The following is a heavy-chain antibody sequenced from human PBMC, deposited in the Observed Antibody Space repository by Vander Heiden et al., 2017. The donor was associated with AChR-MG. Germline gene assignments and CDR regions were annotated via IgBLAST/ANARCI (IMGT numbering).Heavy chain of an antibody. D-gene: IGHD3-16*02. Sequence: QLQLQESGPGLVKPSATPSLTCTVPGGSISSSSYYWGWIRQPPGKGLEWIGSIYYSGSTCYNPSLKSRVTMSVDTSKNQFSLKLSSVTAAYTAVYYCARRVYDYVWGSYRYHFDYWGQGTLVTVSS. CDR1: GGSISSSSYY. CDR2: IYYSGST. V-gene: IGHV4-39*01. CDR3: ARRVYDYVWGSYRYHFDY. J-gene: IGHJ4*02.